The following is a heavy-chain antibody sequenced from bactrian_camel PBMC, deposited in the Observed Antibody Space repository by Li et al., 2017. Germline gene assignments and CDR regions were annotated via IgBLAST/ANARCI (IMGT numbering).Heavy chain of an antibody. D-gene: IGHD3*01. CDR3: AAIPFRLGMRATQALGPKSRFDDGY. J-gene: IGHJ6*01. V-gene: IGHV3S1*01. CDR2: FARAGGSP. CDR1: GHIDSSFC. Sequence: HVQLVESGGGSVQAGGSLRLSCIPSGHIDSSFCMGWFRQVPGGRREGVAVFARAGGSPLYGDSVRGRFTASLDAATNTLSLQMNDLKPEDTAMYYCAAIPFRLGMRATQALGPKSRFDDGYWGQGTQVTVS.